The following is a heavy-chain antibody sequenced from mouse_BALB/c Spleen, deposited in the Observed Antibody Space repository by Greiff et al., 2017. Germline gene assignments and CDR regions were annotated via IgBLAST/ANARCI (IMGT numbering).Heavy chain of an antibody. J-gene: IGHJ4*01. CDR1: GYTFTSYW. D-gene: IGHD2-4*01. CDR3: TRNSNDYDGAMDD. V-gene: IGHV1-5*01. Sequence: EVQLQQSGTVLVRPGASVKLSCKASGYTFTSYWMHWVKQKPGQGLEWMGAINPGNSGTSYNQKFKGKAKLTAVTSTSTAYMELSSLTNEDSAVYYCTRNSNDYDGAMDDWGQGTSVTVSS. CDR2: INPGNSGT.